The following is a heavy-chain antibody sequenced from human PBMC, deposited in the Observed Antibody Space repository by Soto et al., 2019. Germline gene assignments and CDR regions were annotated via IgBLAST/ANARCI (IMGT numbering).Heavy chain of an antibody. J-gene: IGHJ4*02. CDR2: SYYSGST. V-gene: IGHV4-61*01. CDR1: DGSISSRSYY. Sequence: ATLSLTCSVSDGSISSRSYYWGWIRQPPGKGLEWIGYSYYSGSTNYNPSLKSRVTISVDTSKNQFSLKLSSVTAADTAVYYCAREACSGGSCYFDYWGQGTLVTVSS. D-gene: IGHD2-15*01. CDR3: AREACSGGSCYFDY.